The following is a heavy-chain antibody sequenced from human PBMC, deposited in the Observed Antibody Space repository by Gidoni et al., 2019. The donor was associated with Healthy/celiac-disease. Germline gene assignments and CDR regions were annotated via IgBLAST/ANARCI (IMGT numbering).Heavy chain of an antibody. Sequence: EVQLVESGGGLVQPGRSLRLSCAASGFTFDDYAMHWVRHAPGKGLEWVSGISWNSGSIGYAVSVKGRFTISRDNAKNSPYLQMNSLRAEDTALYYCAKDTSIAARGSFDIWGQGTMVTVSS. CDR1: GFTFDDYA. CDR2: ISWNSGSI. V-gene: IGHV3-9*01. D-gene: IGHD6-6*01. J-gene: IGHJ3*02. CDR3: AKDTSIAARGSFDI.